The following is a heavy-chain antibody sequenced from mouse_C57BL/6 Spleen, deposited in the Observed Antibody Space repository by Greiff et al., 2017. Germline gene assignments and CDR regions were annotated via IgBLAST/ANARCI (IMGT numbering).Heavy chain of an antibody. CDR2: INPNNGGT. V-gene: IGHV1-22*01. J-gene: IGHJ1*03. Sequence: VQLQQSGPELVKPGASVKMSCKASGYTFTDYNMHWVKQSHGKSLEWIGYINPNNGGTSYNQKFKGKATLTVNKSSRTAYMELRSLTSEDSAVYYCASGYGNWYFDVWGTGTTGTVSS. CDR1: GYTFTDYN. D-gene: IGHD2-10*02. CDR3: ASGYGNWYFDV.